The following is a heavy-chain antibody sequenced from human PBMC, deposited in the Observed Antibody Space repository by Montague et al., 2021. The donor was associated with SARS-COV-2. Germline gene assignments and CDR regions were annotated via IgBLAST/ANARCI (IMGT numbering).Heavy chain of an antibody. J-gene: IGHJ4*02. CDR1: GVSITSYY. V-gene: IGHV4-4*07. D-gene: IGHD3-16*01. CDR3: VRDGGNWYYFDY. Sequence: SETRSLTRSISGVSITSYYWSWVRQPAGKGLEWIGHIYASGSTNXSPSLKSRVRLSIDNPKNQFSLKLESLTAADTAVYYCVRDGGNWYYFDYWGQGALVTVSS. CDR2: IYASGST.